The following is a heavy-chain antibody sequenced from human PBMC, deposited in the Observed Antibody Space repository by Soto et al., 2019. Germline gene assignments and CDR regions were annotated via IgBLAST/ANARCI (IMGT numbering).Heavy chain of an antibody. J-gene: IGHJ2*01. Sequence: QVQLQESGPGLVKPSETLSLTCTVSGGSISSYYWSWIRQPPGKGLEWIGYIYYSGSTNYNPSLESRVPISVDTSKNQFSLKLSSVTAAXTAVXXXXXXXXXXXXXXXXXXXRGTLVTVSS. CDR1: GGSISSYY. CDR2: IYYSGST. V-gene: IGHV4-59*01. CDR3: XXXXXXXXXXXXXX.